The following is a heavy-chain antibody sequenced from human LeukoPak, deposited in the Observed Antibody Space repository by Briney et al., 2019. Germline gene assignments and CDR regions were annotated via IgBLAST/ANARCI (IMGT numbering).Heavy chain of an antibody. Sequence: SVKVSCKASGGTFSSYAISWVRQAPGQGLEWMGGIIPIFGTANYAQKLQGRVTMTTDTSTSTAYMELRSLRSDDTAVYYCARAHPHNDFWSGSYWYFDLWGRGTLVTVSS. D-gene: IGHD3-3*01. J-gene: IGHJ2*01. CDR2: IIPIFGTA. V-gene: IGHV1-69*05. CDR1: GGTFSSYA. CDR3: ARAHPHNDFWSGSYWYFDL.